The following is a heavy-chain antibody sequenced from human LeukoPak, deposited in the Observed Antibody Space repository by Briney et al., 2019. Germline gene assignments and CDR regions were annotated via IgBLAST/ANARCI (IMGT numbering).Heavy chain of an antibody. CDR1: GFTLTKNW. V-gene: IGHV3-7*03. Sequence: GGSLRLSCADSGFTLTKNWMSWVRQSPGKGLEWVANIKPDGTTKFYVDSVKGRFTISRDNALNSLYLQMNSLRAEDTAIYYCARSIPYGTTWYGRSDYWGQGTLVTVSS. CDR3: ARSIPYGTTWYGRSDY. J-gene: IGHJ4*02. D-gene: IGHD6-13*01. CDR2: IKPDGTTK.